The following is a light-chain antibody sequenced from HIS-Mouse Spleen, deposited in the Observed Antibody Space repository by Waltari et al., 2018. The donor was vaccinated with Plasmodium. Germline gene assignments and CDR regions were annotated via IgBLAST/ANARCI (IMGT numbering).Light chain of an antibody. J-gene: IGLJ3*02. CDR2: EEN. Sequence: NFMLTQPHSVSESPGKTVTISCTRSSGSIASNYVHWYPQRPGSAPTTVIYEENQRPSGVPDRFSGSIDSSSNSASLTISGLKTEDEADYYCQSYDSSNPWVFGGGTKLTVL. V-gene: IGLV6-57*04. CDR3: QSYDSSNPWV. CDR1: SGSIASNY.